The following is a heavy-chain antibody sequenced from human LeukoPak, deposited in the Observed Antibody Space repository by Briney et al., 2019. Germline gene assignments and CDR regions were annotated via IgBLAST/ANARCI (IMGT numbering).Heavy chain of an antibody. CDR3: ARIRGDYYLDY. V-gene: IGHV3-7*01. J-gene: IGHJ4*02. D-gene: IGHD3-16*01. Sequence: GGSLRLSCAASGFLFSSYWMTWVRQAPEKGLEWVANIKQGGSENSYVDSVKGRFTISRDNAKNSLYLQISSLRAEDTAVYYCARIRGDYYLDYWGQGTLVTVSP. CDR2: IKQGGSEN. CDR1: GFLFSSYW.